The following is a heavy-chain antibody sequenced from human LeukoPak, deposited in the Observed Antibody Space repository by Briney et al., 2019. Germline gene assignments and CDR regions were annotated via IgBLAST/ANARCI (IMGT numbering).Heavy chain of an antibody. J-gene: IGHJ5*02. Sequence: ASVKVSCKVSGYTLTELSMHWVRQAPGKGLEWMGGFDPEDGETIYAQKFQDRVTMTEDTSTDTAYMELSSLRSEDTAVYYCATVATAMAYQDWFDPWGQGTLVTVSS. D-gene: IGHD5-18*01. V-gene: IGHV1-24*01. CDR1: GYTLTELS. CDR3: ATVATAMAYQDWFDP. CDR2: FDPEDGET.